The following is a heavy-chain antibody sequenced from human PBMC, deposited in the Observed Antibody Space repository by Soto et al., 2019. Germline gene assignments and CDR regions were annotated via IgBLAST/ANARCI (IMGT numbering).Heavy chain of an antibody. CDR3: ARDLTRGKGHFDY. Sequence: QVQLVESGGGVVQRGRSLRLSCAASGFTVSSYGMHWVRQAPGKGLEWVAVIWYDGSNKYYADSVKGRFTISRDNSKNTLYLQMNSLRAEDTAVYYCARDLTRGKGHFDYWGQGTLVTVSS. V-gene: IGHV3-33*01. CDR1: GFTVSSYG. CDR2: IWYDGSNK. D-gene: IGHD3-3*01. J-gene: IGHJ4*02.